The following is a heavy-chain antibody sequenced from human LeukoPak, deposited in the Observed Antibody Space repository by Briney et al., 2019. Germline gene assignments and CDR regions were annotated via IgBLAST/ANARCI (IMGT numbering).Heavy chain of an antibody. J-gene: IGHJ4*02. D-gene: IGHD6-19*01. V-gene: IGHV1-2*02. CDR1: GYTFTGYY. Sequence: GASVKVSCTASGYTFTGYYMHWVRQAPGQGLEWMVRINPNSGGTNYALTFQGRVTMTRDTSNSTAYMELSRLRSDDTAVYYCARFSSGWSFDYWGQGTLVTVSS. CDR2: INPNSGGT. CDR3: ARFSSGWSFDY.